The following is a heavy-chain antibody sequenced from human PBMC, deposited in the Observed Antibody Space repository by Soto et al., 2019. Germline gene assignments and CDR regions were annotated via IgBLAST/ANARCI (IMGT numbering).Heavy chain of an antibody. CDR3: ARSITFDWLFFDY. D-gene: IGHD3-9*01. V-gene: IGHV4-4*02. CDR1: GGSINRNNW. J-gene: IGHJ4*02. CDR2: IYHSGST. Sequence: QVQLQESGPGLVKPSGTLSLTCAVSGGSINRNNWWSWVRQAPGKGLEWIGEIYHSGSTNYNPSRKSRVTISVDKSKNQFSLKLSSVTAADTAVYYCARSITFDWLFFDYWGQGTLVTVSS.